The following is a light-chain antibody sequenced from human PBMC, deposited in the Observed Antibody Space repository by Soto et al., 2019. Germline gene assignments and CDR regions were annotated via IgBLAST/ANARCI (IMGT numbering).Light chain of an antibody. CDR3: QQANSFPIT. Sequence: DIQMTQSPSTLSASVGGRVTITCRASQSVGTWVAWYQQKPGKAPKLLIYEASSLQSGVPSRISGSGSGTDFTLTISSLQPEDFATYYCQQANSFPITFGQGTRLEIK. V-gene: IGKV1-12*01. CDR2: EAS. CDR1: QSVGTW. J-gene: IGKJ5*01.